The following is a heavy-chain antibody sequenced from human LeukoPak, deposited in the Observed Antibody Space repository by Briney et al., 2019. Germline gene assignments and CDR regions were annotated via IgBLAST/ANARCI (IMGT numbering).Heavy chain of an antibody. Sequence: SETLSLTCTVSGASISSYLWSWIRQPPGKGLEWIGYMYNSGSTKYNPSLKSRVIISVDTSKNQFSLKLSSVTAADTAVYYCARFAHLSGYPDYWGQGTLVTVSS. CDR2: MYNSGST. CDR1: GASISSYL. J-gene: IGHJ4*02. D-gene: IGHD3-22*01. CDR3: ARFAHLSGYPDY. V-gene: IGHV4-59*01.